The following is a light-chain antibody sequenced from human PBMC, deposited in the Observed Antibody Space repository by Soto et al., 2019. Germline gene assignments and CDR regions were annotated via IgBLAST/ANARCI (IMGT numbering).Light chain of an antibody. V-gene: IGLV2-14*01. CDR2: DVR. CDR3: GSYTGTGTLL. CDR1: SSDVGGYNY. Sequence: QSALTQPASASGSPGQSITISCTGTSSDVGGYNYVSWYQQHPGKAPKLMIYDVRNRPSGVSNRFSGSKSGSTASLTISGLQAEDEADYYCGSYTGTGTLLFGGGTQLTVL. J-gene: IGLJ2*01.